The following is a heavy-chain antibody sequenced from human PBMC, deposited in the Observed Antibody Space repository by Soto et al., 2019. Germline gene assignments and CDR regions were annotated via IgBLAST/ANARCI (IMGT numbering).Heavy chain of an antibody. V-gene: IGHV1-8*01. D-gene: IGHD1-1*01. CDR2: MNPSTGNS. CDR1: GYTFTSYD. Sequence: ASVKVSCKASGYTFTSYDIYWVRQATGQGLEWMGWMNPSTGNSGYAQKFQGRVTMTSDTSISTAHMELSSLRSEDTAVYYCARRAETNGWNGFGADKYYFDFSGQGTLVTVYS. CDR3: ARRAETNGWNGFGADKYYFDF. J-gene: IGHJ4*02.